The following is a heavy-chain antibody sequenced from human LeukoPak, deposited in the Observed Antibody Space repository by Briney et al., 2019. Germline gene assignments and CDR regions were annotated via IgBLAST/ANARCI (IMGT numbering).Heavy chain of an antibody. CDR2: IKQDGSEK. D-gene: IGHD3-16*02. V-gene: IGHV3-7*01. CDR3: ARGDYDYVWGSYRYPYFDY. CDR1: GFTFSSYW. J-gene: IGHJ4*02. Sequence: PGGSLRLSCAASGFTFSSYWMSWVRQAPGKGLEWVANIKQDGSEKYYVDSVKGRFTISRDNAKNSLYLQMNSLRAEDTAVYYCARGDYDYVWGSYRYPYFDYWGQGTLVTVSS.